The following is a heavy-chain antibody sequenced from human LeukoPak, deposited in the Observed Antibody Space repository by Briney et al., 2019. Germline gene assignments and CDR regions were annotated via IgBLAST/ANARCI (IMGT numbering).Heavy chain of an antibody. D-gene: IGHD6-13*01. CDR2: IYYSGST. CDR3: AGKSTIAAAGTFDH. V-gene: IGHV4-59*01. CDR1: GGSISSYY. Sequence: PSETLSLTCTVSGGSISSYYWGWIRQPPGKGLEWIGYIYYSGSTNYNPSLKSRVTISVDTSKNQFSLKLSSVTAAETAVYYYAGKSTIAAAGTFDHWGQGTLVTVSS. J-gene: IGHJ4*02.